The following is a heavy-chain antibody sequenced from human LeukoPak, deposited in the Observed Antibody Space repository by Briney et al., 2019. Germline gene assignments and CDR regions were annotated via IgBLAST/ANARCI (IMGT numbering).Heavy chain of an antibody. Sequence: GGSLRLSCAASGFTVSSNYMSWVRQAPGKGLEWVSVLYSNGDTYYADSVKGRFTISRDNSKSTLYLQMSSLRAEDTAVYYCAKGQQDSSSSWGQGTLVTVSS. V-gene: IGHV3-53*01. CDR3: AKGQQDSSSS. CDR2: LYSNGDT. D-gene: IGHD6-6*01. J-gene: IGHJ4*02. CDR1: GFTVSSNY.